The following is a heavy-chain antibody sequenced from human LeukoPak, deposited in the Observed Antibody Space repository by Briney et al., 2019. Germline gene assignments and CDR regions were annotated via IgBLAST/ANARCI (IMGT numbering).Heavy chain of an antibody. Sequence: SETLSLTCAVSGVSISSYYWSWIRQPPGKGLEWIGYIYHSVDTKYNASLKSRVVISVDTAKSQFSLKLSSVTAADTAVYYCASGGYCGSTDCYPNWFDPWGQGTLVTVSS. CDR3: ASGGYCGSTDCYPNWFDP. CDR1: GVSISSYY. V-gene: IGHV4-59*01. D-gene: IGHD2-2*01. J-gene: IGHJ5*02. CDR2: IYHSVDT.